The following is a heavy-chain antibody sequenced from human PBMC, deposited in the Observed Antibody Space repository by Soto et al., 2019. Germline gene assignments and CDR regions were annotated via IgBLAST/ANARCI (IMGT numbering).Heavy chain of an antibody. CDR1: GFTFSSYS. J-gene: IGHJ4*02. D-gene: IGHD3-9*01. V-gene: IGHV3-48*01. CDR2: ISSSSSTI. Sequence: GGSLRLSCAASGFTFSSYSMNWVRQAPGKGLEWVSYISSSSSTIYYADTVKGRFTIYRDNAKNSLYLQMNSLRAEDTAVYYCAIWPTPYYDILTGYSPRYLGDYWGQGTLVTVSS. CDR3: AIWPTPYYDILTGYSPRYLGDY.